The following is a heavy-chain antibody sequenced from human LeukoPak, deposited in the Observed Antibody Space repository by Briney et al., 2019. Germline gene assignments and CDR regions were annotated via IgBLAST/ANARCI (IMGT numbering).Heavy chain of an antibody. V-gene: IGHV4-61*02. CDR3: ARSSTRMNWFDP. Sequence: SETLSLTCTVSGYSISSGYYWSWIRQPAGKGLEWIGRIYTSGSTNYNPSLKSRVTISVDTSKNQFSLKLSSVTAADTAVYYCARSSTRMNWFDPWGQGTLVTVSS. J-gene: IGHJ5*02. CDR1: GYSISSGYY. CDR2: IYTSGST. D-gene: IGHD3-22*01.